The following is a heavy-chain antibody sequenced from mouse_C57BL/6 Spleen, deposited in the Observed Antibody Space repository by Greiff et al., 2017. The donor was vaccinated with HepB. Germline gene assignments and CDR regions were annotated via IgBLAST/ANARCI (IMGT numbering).Heavy chain of an antibody. V-gene: IGHV5-4*01. D-gene: IGHD2-2*01. Sequence: DVQLVESGGGLVKPGGSLKLSCAASGFTFSSYAMSWVRQTPEKRLEWVATISDGGSYTYYPDNVKGRFTISRDNAKNNLYLQMSHLKSEDTAMYYCARVYGYPYYFDYWGQGTTLTVSS. CDR3: ARVYGYPYYFDY. CDR1: GFTFSSYA. CDR2: ISDGGSYT. J-gene: IGHJ2*01.